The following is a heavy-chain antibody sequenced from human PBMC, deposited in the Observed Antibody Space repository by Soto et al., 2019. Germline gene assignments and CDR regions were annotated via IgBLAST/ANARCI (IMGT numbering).Heavy chain of an antibody. CDR3: ARSSRLLLGPDY. Sequence: SETLSLTCTVSGGSISSGGYYWSWIRQHPGKGLEWIGYIYYSGSTYYNPSLKSRVTISVDTSKNQFSLKLSSVTAADTAVYYCARSSRLLLGPDYWGQGTLVTVSS. V-gene: IGHV4-31*03. D-gene: IGHD1-26*01. J-gene: IGHJ4*02. CDR1: GGSISSGGYY. CDR2: IYYSGST.